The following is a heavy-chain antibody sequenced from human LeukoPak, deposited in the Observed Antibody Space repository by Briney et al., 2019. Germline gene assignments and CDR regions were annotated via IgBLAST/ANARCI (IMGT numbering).Heavy chain of an antibody. CDR2: ISSNGGST. D-gene: IGHD6-19*01. CDR1: GFTFSSYA. CDR3: AKPKFTVAGLNYFDY. J-gene: IGHJ4*02. Sequence: GGSLRLSCAASGFTFSSYAMSWVRQAPGKGLEWVSAISSNGGSTYYADSVKGRFTISRDNSKNTLFLQMNSLRAEDTAVYYCAKPKFTVAGLNYFDYWGQGTLVTVSS. V-gene: IGHV3-23*01.